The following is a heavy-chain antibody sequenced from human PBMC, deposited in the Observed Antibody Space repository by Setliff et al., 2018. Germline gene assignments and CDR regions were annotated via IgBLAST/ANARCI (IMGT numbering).Heavy chain of an antibody. CDR1: GGSISSSSYY. CDR3: ARDLPDYYDSSGPRLDY. D-gene: IGHD3-22*01. Sequence: PSETLSLTCTVSGGSISSSSYYWGWIRQPPGKGLEWIGSIYYSGSTYYNPSLKSRVTISVDTSKNQFSLKLCSVTAADTAVYYCARDLPDYYDSSGPRLDYWGQGTLVTVSS. V-gene: IGHV4-39*07. CDR2: IYYSGST. J-gene: IGHJ4*02.